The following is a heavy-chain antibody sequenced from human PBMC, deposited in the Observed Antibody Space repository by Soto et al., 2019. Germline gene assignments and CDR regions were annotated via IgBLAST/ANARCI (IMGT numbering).Heavy chain of an antibody. V-gene: IGHV3-23*01. CDR1: GFTFSSYA. CDR3: ARGYCSGGSCYSAYYYYYYMDV. Sequence: GGSLRLSCAASGFTFSSYAMSWVRQAPGKGLEWVSAISGSGGSTYYADSVKGRFTISRDNSKNTLYLQMNSLRAEDTAVYYCARGYCSGGSCYSAYYYYYYMDVWGKGTTVTVSS. D-gene: IGHD2-15*01. CDR2: ISGSGGST. J-gene: IGHJ6*03.